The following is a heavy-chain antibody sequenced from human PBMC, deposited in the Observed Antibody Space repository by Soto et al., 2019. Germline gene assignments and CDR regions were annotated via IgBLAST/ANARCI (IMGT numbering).Heavy chain of an antibody. D-gene: IGHD6-13*01. CDR2: IRSKANSYAT. CDR3: TRKNSSSSNDY. V-gene: IGHV3-73*01. Sequence: EVQLVESGGGLVQPGGSLKLSCAASGLTFSGSAMHWVRQASGKGLEWVGRIRSKANSYATAYAASVKGRFTISRDDSKNTAYLQMNSLKTEDTAVYYCTRKNSSSSNDYWGQGTLVTVSS. J-gene: IGHJ4*02. CDR1: GLTFSGSA.